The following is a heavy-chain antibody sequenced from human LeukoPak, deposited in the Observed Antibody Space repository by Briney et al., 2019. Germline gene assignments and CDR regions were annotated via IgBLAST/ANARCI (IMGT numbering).Heavy chain of an antibody. D-gene: IGHD2-2*01. CDR2: INPNSGGT. CDR3: ARDCSTSCYTGQH. Sequence: ASVKVSCKASGYTFTGYYMHWVRQAPGQGLEWKGWINPNSGGTNYAQKFQGRVTMTRDTSISTAYMELSRLRSDDTAVYYCARDCSTSCYTGQHWGQGTLVTVSS. CDR1: GYTFTGYY. J-gene: IGHJ1*01. V-gene: IGHV1-2*02.